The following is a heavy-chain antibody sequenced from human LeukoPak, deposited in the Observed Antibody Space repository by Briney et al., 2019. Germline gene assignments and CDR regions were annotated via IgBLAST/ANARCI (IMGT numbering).Heavy chain of an antibody. CDR2: ISAYNGYT. Sequence: ASVKVSCKASGYTFTSYGISWVRQAPGQGLEWMGWISAYNGYTNYAQKLQGRVTMTTDTSTSTAYMELRRLRSDDTAVYYCARRGYGAGAPWGYYYYMDVWGKGTTVTVSS. CDR3: ARRGYGAGAPWGYYYYMDV. V-gene: IGHV1-18*01. CDR1: GYTFTSYG. D-gene: IGHD3-10*01. J-gene: IGHJ6*03.